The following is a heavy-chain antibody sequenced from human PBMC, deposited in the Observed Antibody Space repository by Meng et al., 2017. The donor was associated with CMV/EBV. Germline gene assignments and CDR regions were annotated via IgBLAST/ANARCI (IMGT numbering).Heavy chain of an antibody. Sequence: GESLKISCAASGFTFSSYEMNWVRQAPGKGLEWVSYISSSGSTIYYADPVKGRFTISRDNAKNSLYLQMNSLRAEDMALYYCAKDRASQWPDAFDIWGQGTMVTVSS. D-gene: IGHD6-19*01. CDR2: ISSSGSTI. J-gene: IGHJ3*02. CDR1: GFTFSSYE. V-gene: IGHV3-48*03. CDR3: AKDRASQWPDAFDI.